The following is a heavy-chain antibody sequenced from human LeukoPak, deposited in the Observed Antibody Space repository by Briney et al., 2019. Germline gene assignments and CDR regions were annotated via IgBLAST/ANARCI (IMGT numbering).Heavy chain of an antibody. V-gene: IGHV3-48*03. D-gene: IGHD1-7*01. CDR1: GFTSSSYE. J-gene: IGHJ4*02. Sequence: GGSLRLSCAASGFTSSSYEMNWVRQAPGKGLEWVSYISSSGSTIYYADSVKGRFTISRDNAKNSLYLQMNSLRAEDTAVYYCARNYPRGPVDYWGQGTLVTVSS. CDR2: ISSSGSTI. CDR3: ARNYPRGPVDY.